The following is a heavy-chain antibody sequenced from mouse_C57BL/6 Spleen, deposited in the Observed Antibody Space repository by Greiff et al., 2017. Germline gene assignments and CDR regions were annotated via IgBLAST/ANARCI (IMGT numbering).Heavy chain of an antibody. CDR3: ARSGGSSCCWD. D-gene: IGHD1-1*01. CDR1: GYTFTSYW. V-gene: IGHV1-52*01. Sequence: QVQLQQPGAELVRPGSSVKLSCKASGYTFTSYWMHWVKQRPIQGLEWIGNIDPSGSETHYNQKFKGKATLTVDKSSSTAYMQLSSLTSEDAAVYYCARSGGSSCCWDWGQGTTLTVSS. CDR2: IDPSGSET. J-gene: IGHJ2*01.